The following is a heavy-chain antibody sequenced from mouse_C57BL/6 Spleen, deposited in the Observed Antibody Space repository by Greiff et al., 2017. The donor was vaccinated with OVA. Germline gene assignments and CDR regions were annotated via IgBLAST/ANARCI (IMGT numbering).Heavy chain of an antibody. Sequence: EVHLVESGGGLVQPKGSLKLSCAASGFTFNTYAMHWVRQAPGKGLEWVARIRSKSSNYATYYADSGKDRFTISRDDSTIMLYLQMNNLKTDDTSMYYCVVEEGFDDDYSMDYWGQGTSVTVSS. CDR3: VVEEGFDDDYSMDY. CDR1: GFTFNTYA. CDR2: IRSKSSNYAT. D-gene: IGHD2-12*01. V-gene: IGHV10-3*01. J-gene: IGHJ4*01.